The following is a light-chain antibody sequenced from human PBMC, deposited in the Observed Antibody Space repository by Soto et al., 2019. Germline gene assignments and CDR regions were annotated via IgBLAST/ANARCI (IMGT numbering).Light chain of an antibody. CDR2: NNN. CDR3: QSYDRSRSGPVV. V-gene: IGLV1-40*01. CDR1: SSNIGAGYD. J-gene: IGLJ2*01. Sequence: QSALTQPPSVSGAPGQRVSISCTGSSSNIGAGYDVQWYQQLPGTAPKLLIYNNNERPSGVPDRFSGSKSGTSASLAITGLQAEDEADYYCQSYDRSRSGPVVFGGGTKLTVL.